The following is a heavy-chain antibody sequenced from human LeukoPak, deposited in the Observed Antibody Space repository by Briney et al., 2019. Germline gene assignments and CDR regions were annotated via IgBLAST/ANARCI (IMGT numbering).Heavy chain of an antibody. V-gene: IGHV3-23*01. D-gene: IGHD5-18*01. J-gene: IGHJ4*02. CDR2: ISASGNSP. CDR1: GFTFSSYA. Sequence: GGSLRLSCEASGFTFSSYAMSWVRQAPGKGLDWVSGISASGNSPYYADSVKGRFSISRDNAKNSLFLQMNSLRAEDTAVYYCARGELWLRGWDYRGQGTLVTVSS. CDR3: ARGELWLRGWDY.